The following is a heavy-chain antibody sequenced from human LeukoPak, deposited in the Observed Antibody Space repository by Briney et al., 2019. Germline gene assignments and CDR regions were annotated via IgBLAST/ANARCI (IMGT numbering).Heavy chain of an antibody. V-gene: IGHV3-30*04. D-gene: IGHD2-15*01. CDR3: ARDKIVGSPLYGMDV. Sequence: GGSLRLSCAASGFTFSGYTIHWVRQAPGKGLEWVAAIFFDGSNKYYADSVKGRFTISRDNSKNTLYVQMNSLRTEDTAIYYCARDKIVGSPLYGMDVWGQGTTVTVSS. CDR1: GFTFSGYT. J-gene: IGHJ6*02. CDR2: IFFDGSNK.